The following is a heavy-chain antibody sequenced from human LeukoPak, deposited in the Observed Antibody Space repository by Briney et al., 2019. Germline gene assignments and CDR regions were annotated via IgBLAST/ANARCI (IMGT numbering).Heavy chain of an antibody. J-gene: IGHJ4*02. CDR3: ARVSCGPHPYYYDSSGYMDY. CDR1: GYSISSGYY. CDR2: IYHSGST. V-gene: IGHV4-38-2*02. Sequence: SETLSLTCTVSGYSISSGYYWGWIRQPPGKGLEWIGSIYHSGSTYYNPSLKSRVTISVDTSKNQFSLKLSSVTAADTAVYYCARVSCGPHPYYYDSSGYMDYWGQGTLVTVSS. D-gene: IGHD3-22*01.